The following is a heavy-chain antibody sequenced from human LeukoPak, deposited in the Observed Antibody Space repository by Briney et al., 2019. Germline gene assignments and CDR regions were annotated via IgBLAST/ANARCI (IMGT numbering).Heavy chain of an antibody. J-gene: IGHJ4*02. V-gene: IGHV3-21*01. D-gene: IGHD2-2*02. Sequence: GGSVRLSCAASGFTFSSYSMNWVRQAPGKGLEWVSSISSSSSYIYYADSVKGRFIISRDNAKNSLYLQMNSLRAEDTAVYYCARDPLGYCSSTSGYNYWGQGTLVTVSS. CDR2: ISSSSSYI. CDR3: ARDPLGYCSSTSGYNY. CDR1: GFTFSSYS.